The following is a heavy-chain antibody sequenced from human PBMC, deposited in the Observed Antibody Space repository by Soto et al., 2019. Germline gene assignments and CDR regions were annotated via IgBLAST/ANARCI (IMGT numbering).Heavy chain of an antibody. CDR1: GGSISSGDYY. Sequence: SETLSLTCTVSGGSISSGDYYWSWIRQPPGKGPEWIGYIYYSGSTYYNPSLKSRVTISVDTSKNQFSLKLSSVTAADTAVYYCARDHTDSSGTDYWGQGTLVTVSS. V-gene: IGHV4-30-4*01. CDR2: IYYSGST. J-gene: IGHJ4*02. D-gene: IGHD3-22*01. CDR3: ARDHTDSSGTDY.